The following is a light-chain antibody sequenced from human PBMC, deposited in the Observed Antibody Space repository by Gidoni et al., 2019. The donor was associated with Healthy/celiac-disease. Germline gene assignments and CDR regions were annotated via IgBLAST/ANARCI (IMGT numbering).Light chain of an antibody. J-gene: IGKJ1*01. V-gene: IGKV3-15*01. CDR1: QSVSSN. CDR2: GAS. Sequence: EIVMTQSPATLSVSTGERDTLSCRASQSVSSNLDWYQQRPGQAHKLLSYGASTRATGIPARFSCSGSWTEFTLTISSLQSDDFAVYYCQQYNNWPPWTFGQGTKVEIK. CDR3: QQYNNWPPWT.